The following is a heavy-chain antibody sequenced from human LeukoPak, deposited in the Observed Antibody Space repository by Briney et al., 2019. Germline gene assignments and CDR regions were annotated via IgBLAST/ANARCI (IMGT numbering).Heavy chain of an antibody. CDR1: GFTFSSYA. CDR3: AKVITFGGVISHFDY. Sequence: GGSLRLSCAASGFTFSSYAMSWVRQAPGKGLERVSAISGSGGSTYYADSVKGRFTISRDNSKNTLYLQMNGLRAEDTAVYYCAKVITFGGVISHFDYWGQGTLVTVSS. D-gene: IGHD3-16*01. V-gene: IGHV3-23*01. CDR2: ISGSGGST. J-gene: IGHJ4*02.